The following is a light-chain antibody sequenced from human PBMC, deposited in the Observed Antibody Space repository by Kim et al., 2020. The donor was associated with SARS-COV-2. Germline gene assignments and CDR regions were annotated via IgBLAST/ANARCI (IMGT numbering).Light chain of an antibody. Sequence: ASGEGDTLTCRARQSLPSSYLDWYQQKPGQAPRVLIYETSRRATGIQERFSGSRSGTDFTHNISRLEPEDSAVYYCHQYESSPRPFGQGTKVDIK. CDR2: ETS. CDR3: HQYESSPRP. CDR1: QSLPSSY. V-gene: IGKV3-20*01. J-gene: IGKJ1*01.